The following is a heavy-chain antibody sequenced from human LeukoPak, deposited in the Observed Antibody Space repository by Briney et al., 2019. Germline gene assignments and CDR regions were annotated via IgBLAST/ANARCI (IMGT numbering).Heavy chain of an antibody. V-gene: IGHV4-38-2*01. Sequence: SETLSLTCAVSGYSISSGYYCGWIRQPPGKGLEWIGSIYHSGSTYYNPSLKSRVTISVDTSKNQFSLKLSSVTAADTAVYYCARQFGYSSGWYGYYFDYWGQGTLVTVSS. CDR3: ARQFGYSSGWYGYYFDY. J-gene: IGHJ4*02. D-gene: IGHD6-19*01. CDR1: GYSISSGYY. CDR2: IYHSGST.